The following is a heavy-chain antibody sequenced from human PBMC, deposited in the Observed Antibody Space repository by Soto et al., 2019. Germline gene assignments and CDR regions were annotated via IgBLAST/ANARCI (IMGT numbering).Heavy chain of an antibody. CDR2: INHSGST. CDR3: ARSGYSGYDYVPIDY. Sequence: SETLSLTCAVDGGSFSGYYWSWIRQPPGKGLEWIGEINHSGSTNYNPSLKSRVTISVDTSKNQFSLKLSSVTAADTAVYYCARSGYSGYDYVPIDYWGQGTLVTVSS. V-gene: IGHV4-34*01. J-gene: IGHJ4*02. CDR1: GGSFSGYY. D-gene: IGHD5-12*01.